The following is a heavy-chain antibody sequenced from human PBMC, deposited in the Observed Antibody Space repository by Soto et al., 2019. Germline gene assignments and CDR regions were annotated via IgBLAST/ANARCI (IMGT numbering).Heavy chain of an antibody. CDR3: AKSLVGSGGHFDY. D-gene: IGHD2-2*01. J-gene: IGHJ4*02. CDR2: ISGSGGNT. CDR1: GFTFSSYA. V-gene: IGHV3-23*01. Sequence: GGSLTLACAASGFTFSSYAMSWVRQAPGKGLEWVSAISGSGGNTYYADSVKGRFTISRDNSKNTLYLQMNSLRAEDTAVYYCAKSLVGSGGHFDYWGQGTLVTVSS.